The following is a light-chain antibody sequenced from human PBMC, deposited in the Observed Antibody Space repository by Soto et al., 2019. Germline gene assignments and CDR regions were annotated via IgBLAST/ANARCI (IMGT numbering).Light chain of an antibody. CDR2: RAS. Sequence: IVLTQSPAHLYVSPGQRATLYCVASESVSDDLAWYQQKPCRAPRLIIYRASTRAAGVSARFSGSGSGTELTLSISSLQTEDSAVYYCQQYYNWPPWTFGQGTKVDIK. CDR3: QQYYNWPPWT. V-gene: IGKV3-15*01. CDR1: ESVSDD. J-gene: IGKJ1*01.